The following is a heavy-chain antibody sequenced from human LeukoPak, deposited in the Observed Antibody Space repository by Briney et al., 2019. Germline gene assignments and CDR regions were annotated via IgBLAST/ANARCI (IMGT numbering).Heavy chain of an antibody. CDR1: GFTFSSYS. D-gene: IGHD5-12*01. V-gene: IGHV3-21*01. CDR3: ARYLVRGYSGTGD. Sequence: GGSLRLSCAASGFTFSSYSMNWVRQAPGKGLEWVSSISSSSSYIYYADSVKGRFTISRDNAKNSLYLQMNSLRAEDTAVYYCARYLVRGYSGTGDWGQGTLVTVSS. CDR2: ISSSSSYI. J-gene: IGHJ4*02.